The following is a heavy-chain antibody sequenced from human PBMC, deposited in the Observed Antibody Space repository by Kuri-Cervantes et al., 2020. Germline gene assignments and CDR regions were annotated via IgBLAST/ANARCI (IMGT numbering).Heavy chain of an antibody. CDR3: ARVRYHSGSRWFDT. CDR2: ISSSGITI. CDR1: GFTFSDYY. V-gene: IGHV3-11*01. D-gene: IGHD3-10*01. Sequence: GASLKISCAASGFTFSDYYMSWIRQAPGKGLEWLSYISSSGITIYYADSVKGRFTISRDNAKNSLYLQMNSLRAEDTAVYYCARVRYHSGSRWFDTWGQGTLVTVSS. J-gene: IGHJ5*02.